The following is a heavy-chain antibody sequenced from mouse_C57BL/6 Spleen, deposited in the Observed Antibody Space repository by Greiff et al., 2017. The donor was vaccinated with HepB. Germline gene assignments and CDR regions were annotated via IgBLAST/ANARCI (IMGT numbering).Heavy chain of an antibody. CDR1: GYAFSSSW. CDR2: IYPGDGDT. V-gene: IGHV1-82*01. CDR3: AREGSKEAFYYAMDY. Sequence: LVESGPELVKPGASVKISCKASGYAFSSSWMNWVKQRPGKGLEWIGRIYPGDGDTNYNGKFKGKATLTADKSSSTAYMQLSSLTSEDSAVYFCAREGSKEAFYYAMDYWGQGTSVTVSS. D-gene: IGHD1-1*01. J-gene: IGHJ4*01.